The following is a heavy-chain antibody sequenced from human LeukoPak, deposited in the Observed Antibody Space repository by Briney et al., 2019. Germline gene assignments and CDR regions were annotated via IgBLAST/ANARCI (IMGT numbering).Heavy chain of an antibody. J-gene: IGHJ3*02. D-gene: IGHD3-9*01. V-gene: IGHV1-18*01. Sequence: ASVKVSCEASGYTFTSYGISWVRQAPGQGLEWMGWISAYNGNTNYAQKLQGRVTMTTDTSTSTAYMELRSLRSDDTAVYYCARDYWTYYDILTGYPFSAFDIWGQGTMVTVSS. CDR2: ISAYNGNT. CDR1: GYTFTSYG. CDR3: ARDYWTYYDILTGYPFSAFDI.